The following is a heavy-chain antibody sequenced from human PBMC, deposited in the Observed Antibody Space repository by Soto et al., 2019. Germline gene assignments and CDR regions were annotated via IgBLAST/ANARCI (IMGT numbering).Heavy chain of an antibody. D-gene: IGHD2-2*01. J-gene: IGHJ4*02. CDR3: ARGNPWYCSSTSCPYYFDY. V-gene: IGHV6-1*01. CDR1: GDSVSSNGAA. CDR2: TYYRSKWYN. Sequence: SQTLSLTCAISGDSVSSNGAAWNWIRQSPSRGLEWLGRTYYRSKWYNDYAVSVKSRITINPDTSKNQFSLQLNSVTPEDTAVYYCARGNPWYCSSTSCPYYFDYWGQGTLVTVSS.